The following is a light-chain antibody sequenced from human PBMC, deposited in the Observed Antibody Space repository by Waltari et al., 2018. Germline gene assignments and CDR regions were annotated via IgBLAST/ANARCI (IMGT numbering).Light chain of an antibody. Sequence: EIVMTQSPATLSVSPGERATLSCRASQSVSSNLAWYQQRPGQAPGLLIYDASTRATAIPARFSGSGSGTEFTLTIDSLQSEDFAVYYCQQYNNWPLTFGQGTKVEIE. CDR1: QSVSSN. V-gene: IGKV3-15*01. CDR3: QQYNNWPLT. CDR2: DAS. J-gene: IGKJ1*01.